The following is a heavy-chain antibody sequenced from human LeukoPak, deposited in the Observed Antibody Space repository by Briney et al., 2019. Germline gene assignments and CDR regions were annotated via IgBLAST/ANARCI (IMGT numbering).Heavy chain of an antibody. J-gene: IGHJ3*02. D-gene: IGHD3-3*01. CDR2: VHYSGST. V-gene: IGHV4-59*12. Sequence: SSETLSLTCTVSGGSITNYYWTWIRQPPGKGLEWIGYVHYSGSTNYNPSLKSRVTISVDTSKNQFSLKLSSVTAADTAVYYCARAPYYDFWSGRPHDAFDIWGQGTMVTVSS. CDR3: ARAPYYDFWSGRPHDAFDI. CDR1: GGSITNYY.